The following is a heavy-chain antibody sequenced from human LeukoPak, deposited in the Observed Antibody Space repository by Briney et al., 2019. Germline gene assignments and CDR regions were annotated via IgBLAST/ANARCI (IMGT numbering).Heavy chain of an antibody. V-gene: IGHV4-61*01. D-gene: IGHD6-6*01. Sequence: SETLSLTCAVSGGSISSSNWWSWIRQPPGKGLEWIGYVYYSGSTSYNPSLKSRVTISVDTSKNQFSLKVSSVTAADTALYYCARGHLVFAYWGQGTLVTVSS. CDR1: GGSISSSNW. J-gene: IGHJ4*02. CDR3: ARGHLVFAY. CDR2: VYYSGST.